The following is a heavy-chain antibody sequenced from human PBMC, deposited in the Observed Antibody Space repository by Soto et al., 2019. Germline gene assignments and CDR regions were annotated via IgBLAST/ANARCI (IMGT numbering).Heavy chain of an antibody. Sequence: ASVEVACKASGYTFTVYYMHWVRQAPGQGLEWMGWINPNSGGTNYAQKFQGWVAMTRDTSISTAYMELSRLRSDDTAVYYCARSNGQTYYYGSGSYDYWGQGTLVTVSS. J-gene: IGHJ4*02. V-gene: IGHV1-2*04. CDR1: GYTFTVYY. CDR3: ARSNGQTYYYGSGSYDY. D-gene: IGHD3-10*01. CDR2: INPNSGGT.